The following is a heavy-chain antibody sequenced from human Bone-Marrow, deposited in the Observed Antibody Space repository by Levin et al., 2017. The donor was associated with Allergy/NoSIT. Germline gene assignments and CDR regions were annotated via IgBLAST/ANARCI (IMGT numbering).Heavy chain of an antibody. Sequence: AGGSLRLSCEASGFTFSSESMNWVRQAPGKGLEWVASMSRRGSFIYYADSVKGRFTISRENAQSSAFLQMNSLRDEDTAVYYCARGTATTTKYFDLWGRGTLVIVSS. V-gene: IGHV3-21*06. J-gene: IGHJ2*01. D-gene: IGHD1-14*01. CDR1: GFTFSSES. CDR2: MSRRGSFI. CDR3: ARGTATTTKYFDL.